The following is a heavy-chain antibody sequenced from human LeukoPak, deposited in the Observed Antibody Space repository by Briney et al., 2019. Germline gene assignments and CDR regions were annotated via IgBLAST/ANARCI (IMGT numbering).Heavy chain of an antibody. V-gene: IGHV4-59*02. D-gene: IGHD4-17*01. Sequence: PSETLSLTCTVSGTSVSIYYWAWIRQPPGKGLEWIGYIFYSGSGGSTKYNPSFKTRVSMSVHTSKNQFSLRLSSMTAADTAIYYCARVRAFYGDNGGGGMDVWGQGTTVTVSS. CDR2: IFYSGSGGST. J-gene: IGHJ6*02. CDR1: GTSVSIYY. CDR3: ARVRAFYGDNGGGGMDV.